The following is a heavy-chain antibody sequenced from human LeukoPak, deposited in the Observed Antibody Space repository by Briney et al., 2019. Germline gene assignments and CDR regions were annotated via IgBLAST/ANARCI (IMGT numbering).Heavy chain of an antibody. CDR3: TNSLMTTTGGNH. J-gene: IGHJ4*02. CDR1: GFTFSRHW. Sequence: GGSLRLSCAASGFTFSRHWMDWVRQAPGKGLVWVSRINTDGSVTTYADSVKGRFTISRDNAKNTLYLQMNSLRAEDTAVYYCTNSLMTTTGGNHWRRGTLVTVSS. V-gene: IGHV3-74*01. D-gene: IGHD4-11*01. CDR2: INTDGSVT.